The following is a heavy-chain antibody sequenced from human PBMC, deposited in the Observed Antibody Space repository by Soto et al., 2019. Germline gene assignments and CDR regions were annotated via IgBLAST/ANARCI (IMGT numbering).Heavy chain of an antibody. Sequence: QVQLVQSGAEVKKPGSSVKVSCKASGGTFSSYTISWVRQAPGQGLEWMGRIIPILGIANYAQKFQGRVTITADKSTSTAYMELSSLRSEDTAVYYCARAYVDTAMLFDSWGQGTLVTVSS. CDR3: ARAYVDTAMLFDS. D-gene: IGHD5-18*01. V-gene: IGHV1-69*02. J-gene: IGHJ4*02. CDR2: IIPILGIA. CDR1: GGTFSSYT.